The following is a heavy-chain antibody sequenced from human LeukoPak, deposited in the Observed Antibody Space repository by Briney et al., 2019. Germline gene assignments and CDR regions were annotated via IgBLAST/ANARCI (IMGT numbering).Heavy chain of an antibody. CDR1: GYTFTSYG. Sequence: ASVKVSCKASGYTFTSYGISWVRQATGQGLEWMGWMNPNSGNTGYAQKFQGRVTITRNTSISTAYMELSSLRSEDTAVYYCARGQFYCSSTSCYGANWFDPWGQGTLVTVSS. CDR3: ARGQFYCSSTSCYGANWFDP. D-gene: IGHD2-2*01. V-gene: IGHV1-8*03. CDR2: MNPNSGNT. J-gene: IGHJ5*02.